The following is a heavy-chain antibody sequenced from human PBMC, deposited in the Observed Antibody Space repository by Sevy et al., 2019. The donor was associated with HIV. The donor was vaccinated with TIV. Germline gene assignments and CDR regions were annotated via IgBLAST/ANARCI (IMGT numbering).Heavy chain of an antibody. V-gene: IGHV3-73*01. CDR2: IRNKANSYAT. Sequence: GESLKISCAASGFTFSGSAMHWVRQASGKGLEWVGRIRNKANSYATAYAASVKGRFTISRDDSKNTAYLQMNSLKTEDTAVYYCTRPVGIRFLEWLSNWGQGSLVTVSS. D-gene: IGHD3-3*01. CDR1: GFTFSGSA. CDR3: TRPVGIRFLEWLSN. J-gene: IGHJ4*02.